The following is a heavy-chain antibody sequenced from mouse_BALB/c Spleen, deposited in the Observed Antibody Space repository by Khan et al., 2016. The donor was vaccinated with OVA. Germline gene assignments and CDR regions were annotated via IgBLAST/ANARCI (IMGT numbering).Heavy chain of an antibody. CDR2: IYPGNSDT. CDR1: GYTFTSYW. J-gene: IGHJ2*01. D-gene: IGHD2-13*01. Sequence: VQLQQSGTVLARPGASVKMSCKASGYTFTSYWMHWVKQRPGQGLEWIGAIYPGNSDTNYNQKFKGKAKLTAVTSTSTAYLVLNSLTNEDSAVYYCTRNGLCDYECLDYWGQGTTLTVSS. CDR3: TRNGLCDYECLDY. V-gene: IGHV1-5*01.